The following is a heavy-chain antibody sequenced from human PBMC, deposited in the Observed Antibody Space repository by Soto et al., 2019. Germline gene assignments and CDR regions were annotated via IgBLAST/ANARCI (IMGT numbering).Heavy chain of an antibody. CDR3: AKAVGATTDWFDP. CDR2: ISYDGSNK. CDR1: GFTFSSYG. V-gene: IGHV3-30*18. Sequence: QVQLVESGGGVVQPGRSLRLSCAASGFTFSSYGMHWVRQAPGKGLEWVAVISYDGSNKYYADSVKGRFTISRDNSKNTLDLQMNSLRAEDTAVYYCAKAVGATTDWFDPWGQGTLVTVSS. D-gene: IGHD1-26*01. J-gene: IGHJ5*02.